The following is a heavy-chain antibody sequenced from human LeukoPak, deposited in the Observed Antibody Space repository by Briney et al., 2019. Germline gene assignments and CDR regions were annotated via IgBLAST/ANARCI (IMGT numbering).Heavy chain of an antibody. J-gene: IGHJ3*02. CDR2: VSGSGGTT. D-gene: IGHD4-17*01. CDR3: AKVSTYGDDYHDAFDI. Sequence: GGSLRLSCAASGFTFRGYAMSRVRQAQGQELQWVSAVSGSGGTTYFAGSVRGRFTISRDNSKNTLYLQMNSLRAEDTAVYYCAKVSTYGDDYHDAFDIGGQGTMVTASA. CDR1: GFTFRGYA. V-gene: IGHV3-23*01.